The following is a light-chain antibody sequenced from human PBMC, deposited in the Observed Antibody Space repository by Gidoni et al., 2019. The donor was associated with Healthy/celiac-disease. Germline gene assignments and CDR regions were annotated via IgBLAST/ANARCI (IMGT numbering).Light chain of an antibody. Sequence: EIVMTQSPATLSVSQGERATLSCRASQSVSSNLAWYQQKPGQAPRLRIYGASTRATGITARFSGSGSGTEFTLTISSLQSEDFAVYYCQQYNNWGTFGQGTKVEIK. CDR3: QQYNNWGT. V-gene: IGKV3-15*01. J-gene: IGKJ1*01. CDR2: GAS. CDR1: QSVSSN.